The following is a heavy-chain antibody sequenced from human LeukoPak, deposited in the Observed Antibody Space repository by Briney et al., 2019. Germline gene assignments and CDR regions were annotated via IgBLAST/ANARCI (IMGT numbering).Heavy chain of an antibody. D-gene: IGHD6-13*01. CDR1: GYNFTSYW. J-gene: IGHJ3*02. Sequence: GESLQISCQGSGYNFTSYWIGWVRQMPGKGLEWMGIIYPGDSDTRYSPSFQGQVSISADKSISTAYLQWSSLKAADTAMYYCARHRTVAAAGLDAYDIWGQGTMVTVSS. V-gene: IGHV5-51*01. CDR2: IYPGDSDT. CDR3: ARHRTVAAAGLDAYDI.